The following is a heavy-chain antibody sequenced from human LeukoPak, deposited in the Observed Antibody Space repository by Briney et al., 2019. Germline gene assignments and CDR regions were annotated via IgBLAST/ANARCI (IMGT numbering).Heavy chain of an antibody. V-gene: IGHV3-33*08. J-gene: IGHJ4*02. CDR1: GFTFSSYG. Sequence: GGSLRLSCAASGFTFSSYGMHWVRQAPGKGLEWVAVIWYDGSNKYYADSVKGRFTISRDNSKNTLYPQMNSLRAEDTAVYYCARDGYCSSTSCYPLDYWGQGTLVTVSS. D-gene: IGHD2-2*01. CDR3: ARDGYCSSTSCYPLDY. CDR2: IWYDGSNK.